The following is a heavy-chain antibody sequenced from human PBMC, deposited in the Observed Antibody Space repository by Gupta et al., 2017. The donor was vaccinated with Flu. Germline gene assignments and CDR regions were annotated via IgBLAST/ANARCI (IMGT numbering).Heavy chain of an antibody. V-gene: IGHV3-23*01. Sequence: EEQLLESGGGSVQTGGSLRLSCAASGFAFNIFAMGWVRQAPGTGLEWVSHIKDNGYETYYAESVKGRFTTSRDNSKNTLYLQLNGLRVEDTAVYFCARDFYSQLLDAYDLWGQGTLVTVSS. D-gene: IGHD2-21*01. CDR2: IKDNGYET. CDR3: ARDFYSQLLDAYDL. CDR1: GFAFNIFA. J-gene: IGHJ3*01.